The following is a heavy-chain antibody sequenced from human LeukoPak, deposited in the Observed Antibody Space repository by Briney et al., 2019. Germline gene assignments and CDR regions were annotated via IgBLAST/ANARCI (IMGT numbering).Heavy chain of an antibody. D-gene: IGHD3-10*01. CDR1: GYTFTSYG. Sequence: ASVKVSCKASGYTFTSYGISWVRQAPGQGLEWMGWISAYNGNTNYAQKLQSRVTMTTDTSTSTAYMELRSLRSDDTAVYYCAREQYGSGSYLTYYFDYWGQGTLVTVSS. CDR3: AREQYGSGSYLTYYFDY. V-gene: IGHV1-18*01. J-gene: IGHJ4*02. CDR2: ISAYNGNT.